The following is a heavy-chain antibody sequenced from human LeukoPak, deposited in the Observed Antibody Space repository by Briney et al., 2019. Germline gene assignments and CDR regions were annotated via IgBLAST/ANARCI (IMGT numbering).Heavy chain of an antibody. D-gene: IGHD4-23*01. V-gene: IGHV1-2*06. CDR3: ARDRAEYGGNSLGY. Sequence: ASVKVPCKASGYIFTDYYMHWVRQAPGQELGWMGRINPNSGGTNYAQKFQGRVTMTRDTSITTAYMELSRLRSDDTAVYYCARDRAEYGGNSLGYWGQGTLVTVSS. J-gene: IGHJ4*02. CDR1: GYIFTDYY. CDR2: INPNSGGT.